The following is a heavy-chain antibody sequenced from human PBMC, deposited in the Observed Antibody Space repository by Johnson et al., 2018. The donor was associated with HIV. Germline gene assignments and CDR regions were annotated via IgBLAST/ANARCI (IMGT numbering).Heavy chain of an antibody. D-gene: IGHD2-15*01. CDR3: ARVRGDCSGGSCYRWGTFDI. CDR1: GFTFDYYV. V-gene: IGHV3-20*04. J-gene: IGHJ3*02. CDR2: ISWHGGRK. Sequence: VQLVESGGGVVQPGGSLRLSCAASGFTFDYYVMSWVRQVPGKGLEWVSGISWHGGRKGDADSVRGGFTISRDNAKNSLYMQMNSLRAEDTALYYVARVRGDCSGGSCYRWGTFDIWGQGKMVTVSS.